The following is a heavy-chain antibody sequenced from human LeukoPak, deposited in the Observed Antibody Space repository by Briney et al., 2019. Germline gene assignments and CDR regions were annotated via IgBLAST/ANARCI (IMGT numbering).Heavy chain of an antibody. D-gene: IGHD3-10*01. CDR2: ISYSGDST. J-gene: IGHJ5*02. CDR3: AKDFPVRGVMGGFDP. Sequence: GGTLRLSCAASGFSFSSYTMNWVRQAPRKGLEWVSGISYSGDSTYYSDSVMGRFTISRDNSKNTVYLQMNSLRAEDTAVYYCAKDFPVRGVMGGFDPWGQGTLVTVSS. CDR1: GFSFSSYT. V-gene: IGHV3-23*01.